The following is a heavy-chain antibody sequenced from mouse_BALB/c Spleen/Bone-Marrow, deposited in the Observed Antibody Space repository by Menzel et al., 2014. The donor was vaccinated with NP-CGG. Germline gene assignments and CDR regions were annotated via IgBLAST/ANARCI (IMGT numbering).Heavy chain of an antibody. Sequence: VQLKESGPGLVKPSQSLSLTCSVTGYSITSGYYWNWIRQFPGNKLEWMGYISYDGSNNYNPSLKNRISITRDTSKNQFFLKLNSVTTEDTATYYCARVPQTAWFAYWGQGTLVTVSA. D-gene: IGHD3-1*01. J-gene: IGHJ3*01. V-gene: IGHV3-6*02. CDR2: ISYDGSN. CDR1: GYSITSGYY. CDR3: ARVPQTAWFAY.